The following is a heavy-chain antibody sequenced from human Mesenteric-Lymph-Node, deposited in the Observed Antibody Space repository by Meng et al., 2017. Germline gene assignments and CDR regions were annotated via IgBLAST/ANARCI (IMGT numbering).Heavy chain of an antibody. J-gene: IGHJ4*02. V-gene: IGHV1-2*06. D-gene: IGHD3-9*01. CDR2: INPNSGGT. CDR3: TREHEYYDVLTGFFSPDSIGGSFDH. Sequence: ASVKVSCKASGYTFTGYYMHWVRQAPGQGLEWMGRINPNSGGTNYAQKFQGRVTMTRDTSISTAYMELSRLRSDDTAVYYCTREHEYYDVLTGFFSPDSIGGSFDHWGLGSLVTVSS. CDR1: GYTFTGYY.